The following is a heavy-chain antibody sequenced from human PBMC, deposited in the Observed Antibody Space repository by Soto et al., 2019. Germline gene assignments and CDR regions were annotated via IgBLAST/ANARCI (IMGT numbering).Heavy chain of an antibody. V-gene: IGHV1-2*02. Sequence: ASVKVSCKASGYTFTGYYMHWVRQAPGQGLEWMGWINPNSGGTNYAQKFQGRVTMTRDTSISTAYMELSRLRSDDTAVYYCARVPYYDFWSGPYFDYWGQGTLVTVSS. CDR1: GYTFTGYY. J-gene: IGHJ4*02. CDR2: INPNSGGT. CDR3: ARVPYYDFWSGPYFDY. D-gene: IGHD3-3*01.